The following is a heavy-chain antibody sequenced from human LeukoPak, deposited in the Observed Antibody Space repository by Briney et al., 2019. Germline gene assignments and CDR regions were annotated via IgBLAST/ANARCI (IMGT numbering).Heavy chain of an antibody. CDR3: ARGYASESYYNGPGY. CDR2: ISDDGSNY. Sequence: GGSLRLSCAASGFTFSSYAVHWIRQAPGKGLERVAVISDDGSNYSYADSVKGRFTISRDNSKSTLYLQMNSLRAEDTGVYYCARGYASESYYNGPGYWGQGTLVTVSS. D-gene: IGHD3-10*01. J-gene: IGHJ4*02. V-gene: IGHV3-30-3*01. CDR1: GFTFSSYA.